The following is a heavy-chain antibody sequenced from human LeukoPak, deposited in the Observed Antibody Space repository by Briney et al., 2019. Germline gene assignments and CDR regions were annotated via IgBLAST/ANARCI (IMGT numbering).Heavy chain of an antibody. CDR2: ISSSSSTI. J-gene: IGHJ4*02. CDR3: ARDLPLAYCGGDCYSVLDY. CDR1: GFTFSNAW. Sequence: GGSLRLPCAASGFTFSNAWMNWVRQAPGKGLEWVSYISSSSSTIYYADSVKGRFTISRDNAKNSLYLQMNSLRAEDTAVYYCARDLPLAYCGGDCYSVLDYWGQGTLVTVSS. V-gene: IGHV3-48*01. D-gene: IGHD2-21*02.